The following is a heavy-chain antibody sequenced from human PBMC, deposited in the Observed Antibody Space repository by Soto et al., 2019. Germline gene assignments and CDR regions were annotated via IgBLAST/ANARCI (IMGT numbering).Heavy chain of an antibody. CDR1: GFTFSSYG. CDR3: ARESGDS. V-gene: IGHV3-33*01. J-gene: IGHJ5*01. CDR2: IWHDGSSE. Sequence: QVQLVESGGGVVQPGRSLRLSCAASGFTFSSYGMHWLRQAPGKGLEWVAVIWHDGSSEYYADSVKGRFTISRDNSKNTLYMQMNSLRAEDTAVYYCARESGDSLAEGTLVTVSS.